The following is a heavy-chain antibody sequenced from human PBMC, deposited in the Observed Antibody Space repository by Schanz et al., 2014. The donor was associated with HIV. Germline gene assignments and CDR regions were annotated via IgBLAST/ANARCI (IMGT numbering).Heavy chain of an antibody. V-gene: IGHV3-23*01. J-gene: IGHJ4*02. CDR1: EFPFSHNA. Sequence: EALLLESGGGLVQPGGSLRLSCRGSEFPFSHNAMTWVRQAPGKGLQWVSSITDSGDKTDYTDSVKGRFTISRDNSRNTLFLQMDSLRVDDTAVYYCAKPEYDSRGSSQSHFDYWGQGTLVTVSS. CDR3: AKPEYDSRGSSQSHFDY. CDR2: ITDSGDKT. D-gene: IGHD3-22*01.